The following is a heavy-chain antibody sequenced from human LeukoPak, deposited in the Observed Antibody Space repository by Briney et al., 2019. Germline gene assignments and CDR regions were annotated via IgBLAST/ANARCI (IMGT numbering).Heavy chain of an antibody. CDR1: GFTFSSYG. D-gene: IGHD5-18*01. CDR3: ANGDTAMVISY. CDR2: ISYDGNNK. V-gene: IGHV3-30*18. Sequence: PGRSLRLSCAASGFTFSSYGMHWVRQAPGKGLEWVAAISYDGNNKYYGDSVKGRITISRDNSKNTLYLQMNSLRAEDTAVYYCANGDTAMVISYWGQGTLVTVSS. J-gene: IGHJ4*02.